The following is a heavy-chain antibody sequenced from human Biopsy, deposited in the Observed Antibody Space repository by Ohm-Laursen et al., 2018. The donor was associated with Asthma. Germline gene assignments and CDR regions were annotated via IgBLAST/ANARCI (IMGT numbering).Heavy chain of an antibody. J-gene: IGHJ4*02. Sequence: GASVKVSCKASGGTFSTFGISWVRQAPGQGLEWMGRIIPFYGTATYAQNFQGRLTLTADESTSTAYMELSSLRSEDTAVYFCARDYDGDYVQRHLPLAYWGPGTLVTVSS. CDR3: ARDYDGDYVQRHLPLAY. V-gene: IGHV1-69*13. CDR2: IIPFYGTA. CDR1: GGTFSTFG. D-gene: IGHD4-17*01.